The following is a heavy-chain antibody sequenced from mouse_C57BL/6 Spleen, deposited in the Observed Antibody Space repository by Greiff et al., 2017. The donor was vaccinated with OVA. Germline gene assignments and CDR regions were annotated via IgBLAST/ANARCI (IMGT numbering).Heavy chain of an antibody. J-gene: IGHJ1*03. V-gene: IGHV1-42*01. CDR2: INPSTGGT. Sequence: EVQLQQSGPELVKPGASVKISCKASGYSFTGYYMNWVKQSPEKSLEWIGEINPSTGGTTYNQKFKAKATLTVDKSSSTAYMQLKSLTSEDSAVYYWARRYSNNWYFDVWGTGTTVTVSS. CDR3: ARRYSNNWYFDV. CDR1: GYSFTGYY. D-gene: IGHD2-5*01.